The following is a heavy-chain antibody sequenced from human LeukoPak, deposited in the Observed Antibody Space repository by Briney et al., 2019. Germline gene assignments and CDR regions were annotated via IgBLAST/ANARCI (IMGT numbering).Heavy chain of an antibody. CDR2: IYYSGSA. CDR1: GGSISSYY. V-gene: IGHV4-59*08. J-gene: IGHJ6*02. Sequence: SETLSLTCTVSGGSISSYYWSWIRQPPVKGLEWIGYIYYSGSANYDPSLKSRITMSVDTSKNQVSLKLSSVTAADTAVYYCARHEAVPGGGYYGMDVWGQGTTVTVSS. D-gene: IGHD2-15*01. CDR3: ARHEAVPGGGYYGMDV.